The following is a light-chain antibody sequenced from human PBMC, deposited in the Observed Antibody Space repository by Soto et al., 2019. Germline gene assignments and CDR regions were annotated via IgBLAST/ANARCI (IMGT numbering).Light chain of an antibody. CDR2: GAS. V-gene: IGKV3-20*01. CDR1: QSISDT. Sequence: EIVMTQSPAALSVSPGGRATLSCRASQSISDTLAWYQQKPGQAPRLLIYGASSRATGIPDRFSGSGSGTDFTLTISRLEPEDFAVYYCQQYGSSPSTFGQGTRLEI. J-gene: IGKJ5*01. CDR3: QQYGSSPST.